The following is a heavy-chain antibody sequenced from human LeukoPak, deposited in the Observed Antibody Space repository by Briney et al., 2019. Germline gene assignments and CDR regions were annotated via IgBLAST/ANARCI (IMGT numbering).Heavy chain of an antibody. CDR1: GDSVSSSNYY. CDR3: AGSRSYFDY. Sequence: SETLSLTCAVSGDSVSSSNYYWSWIRQPPGKGLEWIGYIYYSGSTNYNPSLKSRVTISVDTSKNQFSLKLSSVTAADTAVYYCAGSRSYFDYWGQGTLVTVSS. V-gene: IGHV4-61*01. J-gene: IGHJ4*02. CDR2: IYYSGST.